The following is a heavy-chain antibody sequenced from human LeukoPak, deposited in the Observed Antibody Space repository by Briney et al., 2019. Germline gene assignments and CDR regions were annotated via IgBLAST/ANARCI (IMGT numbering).Heavy chain of an antibody. CDR3: PKAAPLYYYGSGSYDYFDY. D-gene: IGHD3-10*01. J-gene: IGHJ4*02. Sequence: HPGGSLRLSCAASGFTFRSYAMSWVRQAPGKGLEWVSAISGSGGSTYYADSVKGRFTISRDNSKNTLYLQMNSLRAEDTAVYYCPKAAPLYYYGSGSYDYFDYWGQGTLVTVSS. CDR1: GFTFRSYA. CDR2: ISGSGGST. V-gene: IGHV3-23*01.